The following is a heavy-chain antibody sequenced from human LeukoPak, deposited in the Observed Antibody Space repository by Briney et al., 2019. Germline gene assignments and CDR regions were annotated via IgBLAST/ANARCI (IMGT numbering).Heavy chain of an antibody. J-gene: IGHJ4*02. V-gene: IGHV5-10-1*01. CDR3: ARRGYSGYGPLGY. Sequence: GGSLKISCEGSGYSFTNYWISWVRQMPGKGLEWMGNIDPSDSYTNYSPSFQGHVTISADKSISTAYLQWSSLKASDTAMYYCARRGYSGYGPLGYWGQGTLVTVSS. CDR1: GYSFTNYW. D-gene: IGHD5-12*01. CDR2: IDPSDSYT.